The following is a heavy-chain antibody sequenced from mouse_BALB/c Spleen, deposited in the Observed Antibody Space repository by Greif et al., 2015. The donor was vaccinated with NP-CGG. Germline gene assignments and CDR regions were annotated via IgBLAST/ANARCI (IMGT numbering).Heavy chain of an antibody. D-gene: IGHD2-14*01. V-gene: IGHV1S81*02. CDR2: INPSNGGT. CDR3: TRRGYYRYYAMYY. CDR1: GYTFTSYY. J-gene: IGHJ4*01. Sequence: QVQLQQSGAELVKPGASVKLSCKASGYTFTSYYMYWVKQRPGQGLEWIGEINPSNGGTNFNEKFKSKATLTVDKSSSTAYMQLSSLTSEDSAVCYCTRRGYYRYYAMYYWGQGTSVTVSS.